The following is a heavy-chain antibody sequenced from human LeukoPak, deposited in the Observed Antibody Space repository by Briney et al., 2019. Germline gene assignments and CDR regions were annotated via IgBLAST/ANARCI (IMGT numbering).Heavy chain of an antibody. CDR1: GFTFSSYE. D-gene: IGHD6-19*01. Sequence: GSLRLSCAASGFTFSSYEMNWVRQAPGKGLEWVSYISSSGSTIYYADSVKGRFTISRDNAKNSLHLQMNSLRAEDTAVHYCARAIGYSSGWSDYWGQGTLVTVSS. CDR2: ISSSGSTI. J-gene: IGHJ4*02. CDR3: ARAIGYSSGWSDY. V-gene: IGHV3-48*03.